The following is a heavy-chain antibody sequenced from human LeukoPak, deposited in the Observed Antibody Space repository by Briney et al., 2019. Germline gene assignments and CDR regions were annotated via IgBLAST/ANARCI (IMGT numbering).Heavy chain of an antibody. CDR2: MNPNSGNT. Sequence: GASVKVSCKASGYTFTSYDINWVRQATGQGLEWMGWMNPNSGNTGYAQKFQGRVTMTRNTSISTAYMELSSLRSEDTAVYYCARGRGVRGVVISGYWGLGTLVTVSS. D-gene: IGHD3-10*01. CDR3: ARGRGVRGVVISGY. CDR1: GYTFTSYD. J-gene: IGHJ4*02. V-gene: IGHV1-8*01.